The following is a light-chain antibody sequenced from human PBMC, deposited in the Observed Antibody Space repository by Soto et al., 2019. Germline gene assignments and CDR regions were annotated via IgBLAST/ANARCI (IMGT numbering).Light chain of an antibody. CDR1: QDISNY. CDR2: GAS. V-gene: IGKV1-33*01. CDR3: QQTYSTPSIT. Sequence: DIQLTQSPPSLSAALXDRLXXXXXASQDISNYLNWYQQKPGKAPKLLIYGASNLETGVPSRFSGSGSGTDFTFTISSLQPEDIATYHCQQTYSTPSITFGQGTRLEIK. J-gene: IGKJ5*01.